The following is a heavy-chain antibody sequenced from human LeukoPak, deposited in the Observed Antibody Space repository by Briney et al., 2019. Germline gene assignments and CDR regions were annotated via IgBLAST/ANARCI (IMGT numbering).Heavy chain of an antibody. J-gene: IGHJ4*02. CDR1: GGSLSSYY. CDR3: ARAGYGSDTNLDY. V-gene: IGHV4-59*01. D-gene: IGHD3-10*01. Sequence: SETLSLTCTVSGGSLSSYYWSWIRQPPGKGLEWIGYIYYSGSTNYNPSLKSRVTISVDTSKNQFSLKLSSVTAADTAVYYCARAGYGSDTNLDYWGQGTLVTVSS. CDR2: IYYSGST.